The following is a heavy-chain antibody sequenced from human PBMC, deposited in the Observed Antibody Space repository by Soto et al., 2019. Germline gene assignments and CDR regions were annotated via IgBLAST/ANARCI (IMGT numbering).Heavy chain of an antibody. V-gene: IGHV4-34*01. CDR2: INHSGST. Sequence: QVQLQQWGAGLLKPSETLSLTCAVYGGSFSGYYWSWIRQPPGKGLEWIGEINHSGSTNYNPSLKRRVPISVDTSKNQFSLKLSSVTAADTAVYYCASASSSRYHYFDYWGQGTLVTVSS. D-gene: IGHD6-6*01. CDR1: GGSFSGYY. J-gene: IGHJ4*02. CDR3: ASASSSRYHYFDY.